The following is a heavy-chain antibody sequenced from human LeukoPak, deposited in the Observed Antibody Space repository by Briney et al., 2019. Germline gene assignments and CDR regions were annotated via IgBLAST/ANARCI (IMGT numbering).Heavy chain of an antibody. D-gene: IGHD3-22*01. J-gene: IGHJ4*02. CDR1: GYTFTGYY. CDR2: INPNSGGT. V-gene: IGHV1-2*02. CDR3: ARGVDYYDSSGYQDY. Sequence: ASVKVSCKASGYTFTGYYMHWVRQAPGQGLEWMGWINPNSGGTNYAQKFQGRVTMTRDTSISTAYMELSRLRSDDTAVYYCARGVDYYDSSGYQDYWGQETLVTVSS.